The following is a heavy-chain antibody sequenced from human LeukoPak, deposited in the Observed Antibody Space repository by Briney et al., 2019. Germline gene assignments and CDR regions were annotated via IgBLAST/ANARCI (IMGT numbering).Heavy chain of an antibody. J-gene: IGHJ4*02. CDR1: GGSISNYY. V-gene: IGHV4-4*07. Sequence: SETLSLTCTVSGGSISNYYWNWVRQPAGKGLEWIGRIYISGTTSYNPSLKSRVTMSVDTSKNQFSLKLNSVTAADTAVYYCARGRDHYDSSGYFNYWGQGTLVTVSS. CDR2: IYISGTT. CDR3: ARGRDHYDSSGYFNY. D-gene: IGHD3-22*01.